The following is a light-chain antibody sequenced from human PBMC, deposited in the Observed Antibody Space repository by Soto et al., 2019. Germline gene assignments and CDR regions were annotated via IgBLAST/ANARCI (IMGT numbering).Light chain of an antibody. J-gene: IGKJ1*01. CDR3: QHYNSYSEA. CDR2: KAS. Sequence: DIQMTQSPSFLSASLGDRVTITRRASQTISSWLAWYQQKKGKAPKLLIYKASTLKSGVPSRFSGSGSGTEFTLTISSLQPDDFATYYCQHYNSYSEAFGQGTKVDIK. V-gene: IGKV1-5*03. CDR1: QTISSW.